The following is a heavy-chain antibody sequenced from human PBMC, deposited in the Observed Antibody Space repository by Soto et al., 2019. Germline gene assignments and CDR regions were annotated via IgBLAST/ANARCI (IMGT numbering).Heavy chain of an antibody. CDR1: ASTFTTYA. J-gene: IGHJ4*02. Sequence: SLTLSCAVSASTFTTYAMRWDRQGPGEGLGWVGVRSYAGNNNFYADSVKGRFTVSRDNSKNTRYLQMNSLRTEDTAVYYCVRGGAFCVTAACFPAFDFWGPGSLVTVSS. CDR2: RSYAGNNN. V-gene: IGHV3-30-3*01. D-gene: IGHD2-21*02. CDR3: VRGGAFCVTAACFPAFDF.